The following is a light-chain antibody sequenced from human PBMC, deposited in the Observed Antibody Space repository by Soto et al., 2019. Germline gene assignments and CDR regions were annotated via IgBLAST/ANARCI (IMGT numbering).Light chain of an antibody. CDR1: QSVSSSY. Sequence: EIVLTQSPGTLSFSPGEGATLSCRASQSVSSSYLAWYQQKPGQAPRLLIYAASSRATGVPDRFSGSGSGTDFTLTISNLEPEDFAVYYCQQHSHWPPWTFGQGTRVEIQ. V-gene: IGKV3D-20*02. J-gene: IGKJ1*01. CDR2: AAS. CDR3: QQHSHWPPWT.